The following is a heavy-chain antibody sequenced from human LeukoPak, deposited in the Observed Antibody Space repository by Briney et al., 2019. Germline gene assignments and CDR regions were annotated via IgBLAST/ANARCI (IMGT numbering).Heavy chain of an antibody. Sequence: PSETLSLTCTVSGGSISSSSYYWGWIRQPPGKGLEWNGSIYYSGSTYYNPSLKSRVTISVDTSKNQFSLKLSSVTAADTAVYYCARLNSNELLWFGELGWFDPWGQGTLVTVSS. D-gene: IGHD3-10*01. CDR3: ARLNSNELLWFGELGWFDP. J-gene: IGHJ5*02. CDR2: IYYSGST. V-gene: IGHV4-39*01. CDR1: GGSISSSSYY.